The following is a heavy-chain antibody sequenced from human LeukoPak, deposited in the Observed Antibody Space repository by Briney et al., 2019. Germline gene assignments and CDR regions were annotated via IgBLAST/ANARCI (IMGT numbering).Heavy chain of an antibody. D-gene: IGHD3-10*01. J-gene: IGHJ5*02. V-gene: IGHV4-30-2*01. CDR3: ARVLEDYHSDGTSYYSDVRFDP. CDR2: IYHGGST. Sequence: SQTLSLTCAVSGGSISTGAYSWSWIRQPPGKGLEWIGYIYHGGSTYYNPSLRSRVTISVDRSKNQFSLKLSSVTAADTALYYCARVLEDYHSDGTSYYSDVRFDPWGQGTLVTVSS. CDR1: GGSISTGAYS.